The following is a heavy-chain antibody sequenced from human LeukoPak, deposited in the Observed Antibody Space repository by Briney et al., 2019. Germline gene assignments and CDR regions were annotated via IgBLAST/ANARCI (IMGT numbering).Heavy chain of an antibody. Sequence: GGSLRLSCTASGFTFKNYRMTWVRQARGKGLEWVASMKDDGNEIQYVDSVKGRFTISRDNAKNSLYLQMNNLRAKDTAVYYCARNRATNDYWGQGTLVTVSS. CDR1: GFTFKNYR. D-gene: IGHD1-26*01. J-gene: IGHJ4*02. CDR2: MKDDGNEI. V-gene: IGHV3-7*01. CDR3: ARNRATNDY.